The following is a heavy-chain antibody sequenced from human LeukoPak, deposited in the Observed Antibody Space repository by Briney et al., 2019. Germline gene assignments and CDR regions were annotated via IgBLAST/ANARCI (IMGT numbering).Heavy chain of an antibody. Sequence: SETLSLTCTVSGGSISSGSYYWSWIRQPAGKGLEWIGRIYTSGSTNYNPSLKSRVTISVDTSKNQFSLKLSSVTAADTAVYYCARRGILVAEFDYWGQGTLVTVSS. CDR3: ARRGILVAEFDY. J-gene: IGHJ4*02. CDR2: IYTSGST. D-gene: IGHD6-19*01. CDR1: GGSISSGSYY. V-gene: IGHV4-61*02.